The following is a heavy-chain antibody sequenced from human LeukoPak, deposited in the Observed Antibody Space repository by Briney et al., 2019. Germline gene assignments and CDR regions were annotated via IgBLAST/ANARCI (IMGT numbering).Heavy chain of an antibody. D-gene: IGHD3-10*01. CDR2: ISNSGVDA. Sequence: GGSLRLSCAASGFTFSSHAMSWVRQAPGKGLEWVSTISNSGVDAYYADSVKGRFTISRDNSKNTVFLQMNSLTADDTAIYYCAKDRGSGNYLGFDYWGQGTLVTVSS. CDR1: GFTFSSHA. V-gene: IGHV3-23*01. CDR3: AKDRGSGNYLGFDY. J-gene: IGHJ4*02.